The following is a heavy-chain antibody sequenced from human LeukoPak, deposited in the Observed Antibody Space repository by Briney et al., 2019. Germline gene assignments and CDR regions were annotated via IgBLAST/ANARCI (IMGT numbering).Heavy chain of an antibody. Sequence: PSQTLSLTCTVSGGSISSGGYYWSWIRQPPGKGLEWIGYIYHSGSTYYNPSLKSRVTISVDRSKNQFSLKLSSVTAADTAVYYCASQTSGSYSHFQHWGQGTLVTVSS. CDR2: IYHSGST. CDR3: ASQTSGSYSHFQH. J-gene: IGHJ1*01. CDR1: GGSISSGGYY. D-gene: IGHD1-26*01. V-gene: IGHV4-30-2*01.